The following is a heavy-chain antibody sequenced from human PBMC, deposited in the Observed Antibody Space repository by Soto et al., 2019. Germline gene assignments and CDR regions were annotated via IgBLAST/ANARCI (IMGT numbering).Heavy chain of an antibody. Sequence: EVQLVESGGGLVQPGGSLRLSCATSGFILSDCAMNWVRQAPGKGLEWVSYISSSSSVIDYADSVKGRFTVSRDNARNSLYLQMHSLRAEDKAVYYCARDLSWGSNWYYYMDVWGKGTTVTVSS. V-gene: IGHV3-48*01. CDR2: ISSSSSVI. J-gene: IGHJ6*03. CDR1: GFILSDCA. CDR3: ARDLSWGSNWYYYMDV. D-gene: IGHD7-27*01.